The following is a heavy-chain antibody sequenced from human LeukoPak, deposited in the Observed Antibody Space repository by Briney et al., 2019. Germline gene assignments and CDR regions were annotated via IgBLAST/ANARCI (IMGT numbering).Heavy chain of an antibody. CDR1: GGTFSSYA. Sequence: ASVKVSCKASGGTFSSYAISWVRQAPGQGLEWMGGIIPIFGTANYAQKFQGRVTITADESTSTAHMELSSLRSEDTAVYYCARDPLLPSGTYCSSTSCSDYYYYGMDVWGQGTTVTVSS. J-gene: IGHJ6*02. V-gene: IGHV1-69*13. D-gene: IGHD2-2*01. CDR3: ARDPLLPSGTYCSSTSCSDYYYYGMDV. CDR2: IIPIFGTA.